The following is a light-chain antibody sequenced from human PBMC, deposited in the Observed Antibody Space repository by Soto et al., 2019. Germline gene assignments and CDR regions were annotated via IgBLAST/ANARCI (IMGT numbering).Light chain of an antibody. CDR1: QSIDSW. CDR3: QQYNTYST. CDR2: DAS. J-gene: IGKJ5*01. V-gene: IGKV1-5*01. Sequence: DIQMTQSPSTRSASVGERVTITCRASQSIDSWLAWYQQKPGKAPKALIHDASTLRSGVPSRFSVGGSGTEFTLTISSLQPDDFATYYCQQYNTYSTFGQGTRLEI.